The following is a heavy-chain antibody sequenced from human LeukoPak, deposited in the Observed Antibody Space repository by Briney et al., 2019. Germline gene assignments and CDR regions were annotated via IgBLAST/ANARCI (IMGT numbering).Heavy chain of an antibody. Sequence: GGSLRLYCAASGFTFSSHAMSWVRQAPGKGLEWVSAISGSGGSTYYADSVKGRFTISRDNSKNTLYLQMNSLRAEDTAVYYCAKEGRRIVRGADFDYWGQGTLVTVSS. D-gene: IGHD3-10*01. CDR1: GFTFSSHA. CDR3: AKEGRRIVRGADFDY. J-gene: IGHJ4*02. V-gene: IGHV3-23*01. CDR2: ISGSGGST.